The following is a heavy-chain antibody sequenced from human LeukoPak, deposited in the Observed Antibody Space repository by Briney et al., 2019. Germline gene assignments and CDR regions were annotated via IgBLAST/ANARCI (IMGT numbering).Heavy chain of an antibody. CDR2: IYSSGST. CDR3: ARRRGAHTANALDI. J-gene: IGHJ3*02. D-gene: IGHD3-10*01. Sequence: SETLSLTCTVSGGSISSYYWSWIRQPPGKGLEWIGYIYSSGSTNYNPSLKSRVTISVDTSKNQFSLKLSPVTAADTAVYYCARRRGAHTANALDIWGQGTMVTVSS. CDR1: GGSISSYY. V-gene: IGHV4-59*08.